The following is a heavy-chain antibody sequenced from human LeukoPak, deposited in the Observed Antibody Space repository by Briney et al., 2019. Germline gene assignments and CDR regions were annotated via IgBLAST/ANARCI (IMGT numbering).Heavy chain of an antibody. CDR1: GFTFSNYA. J-gene: IGHJ6*04. V-gene: IGHV3-23*01. D-gene: IGHD3-10*02. Sequence: GGSLRLSCAASGFTFSNYAMSWVRQAPGKGLEWVSGITGSSDRTDYADSVKGRFTISRDNAKNSLYLQMNSLRAEDTAVYYCAELGITMIGGVWGKGTTVTISS. CDR3: AELGITMIGGV. CDR2: ITGSSDRT.